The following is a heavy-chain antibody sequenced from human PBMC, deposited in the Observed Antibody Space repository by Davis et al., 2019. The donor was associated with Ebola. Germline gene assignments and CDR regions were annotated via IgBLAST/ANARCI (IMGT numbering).Heavy chain of an antibody. D-gene: IGHD3-10*01. CDR2: IYYSGST. J-gene: IGHJ4*02. CDR3: ARGQFWFGAYFDY. Sequence: MPSETLSLTCTVSGGSISSYSWSWIRQPPGKGLEWIGYIYYSGSTYYNPSLKSRVTISVDTSKNQFSLKLSSVTAADTAVYYCARGQFWFGAYFDYWGQGTLVTVSS. V-gene: IGHV4-59*12. CDR1: GGSISSYS.